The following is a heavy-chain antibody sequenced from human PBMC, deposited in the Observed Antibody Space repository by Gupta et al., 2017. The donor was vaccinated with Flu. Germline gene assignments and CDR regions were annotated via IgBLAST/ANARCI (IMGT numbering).Heavy chain of an antibody. Sequence: QVQLVQSGTEVKKPGASVKVSCKASGYTFTGYYMHWVRQAPGQGLEWMGWINPNSGGTNYAQKFQGWVTMTRDTSISTAYMELSRLRSDDTAVYYCAREGDRMMTFGGVNYYYYGMDVWGQGTTVTVSS. CDR2: INPNSGGT. J-gene: IGHJ6*02. CDR1: GYTFTGYY. V-gene: IGHV1-2*04. CDR3: AREGDRMMTFGGVNYYYYGMDV. D-gene: IGHD3-16*01.